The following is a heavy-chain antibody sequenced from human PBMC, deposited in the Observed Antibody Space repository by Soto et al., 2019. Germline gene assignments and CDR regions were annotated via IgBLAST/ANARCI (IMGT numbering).Heavy chain of an antibody. CDR1: GGSINSYS. CDR2: IFYTGNT. V-gene: IGHV4-59*01. Sequence: QVQLQESGPGLVKTSETLSLTCTVSGGSINSYSWSWIRQPPGKELEWIGNIFYTGNTNYNPSIKVRVRMSLDTSKDQFSLKMTSVTAADTALYYCARDLDYYGSGTYTPYSMDVWGQVTTVTVSS. CDR3: ARDLDYYGSGTYTPYSMDV. D-gene: IGHD3-10*01. J-gene: IGHJ6*02.